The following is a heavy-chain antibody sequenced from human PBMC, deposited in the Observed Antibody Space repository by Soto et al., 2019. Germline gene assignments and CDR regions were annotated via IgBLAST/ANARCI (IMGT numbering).Heavy chain of an antibody. CDR2: IYHSGTT. CDR3: ARHVAVPRTRGFDY. CDR1: GASISDNW. V-gene: IGHV4-4*02. D-gene: IGHD2-15*01. Sequence: QVQLQESGPGLVKPSGTLSLTCAVSGASISDNWWSWVRQPPGKGLEWLGEIYHSGTTTYNPSLKSRVIISVDKSASQISLTLNSVTAADTAIYYCARHVAVPRTRGFDYWGQGTPVTVSS. J-gene: IGHJ4*02.